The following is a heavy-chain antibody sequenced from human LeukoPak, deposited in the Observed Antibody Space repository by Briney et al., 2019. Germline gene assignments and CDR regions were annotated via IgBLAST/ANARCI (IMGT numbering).Heavy chain of an antibody. Sequence: WGSLRLSGAASGFTFSEYGFHWVRQAPGKGLEWVSSISGSGDSTYYADSVKGRFTISRDNSKNTLYLQMNSLRAEDTAVYYCAKTAGIAAAADFDYWGQGTLVTVSS. CDR2: ISGSGDST. J-gene: IGHJ4*02. CDR1: GFTFSEYG. V-gene: IGHV3-23*01. CDR3: AKTAGIAAAADFDY. D-gene: IGHD6-13*01.